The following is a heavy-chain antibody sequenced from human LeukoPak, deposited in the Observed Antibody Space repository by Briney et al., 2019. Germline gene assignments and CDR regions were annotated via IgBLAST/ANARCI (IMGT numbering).Heavy chain of an antibody. Sequence: PGGSLRLSCAASGFTFSSYSMNWVRQAPGKGLEWVSYISSSSSTIYYADSVKGRFTISRDNAKNSLYLQMNSLRAEDTAVYYCARHKKVDTAPRGYYMDVWGKGTTVTVSS. D-gene: IGHD5-18*01. CDR3: ARHKKVDTAPRGYYMDV. V-gene: IGHV3-48*01. J-gene: IGHJ6*03. CDR2: ISSSSSTI. CDR1: GFTFSSYS.